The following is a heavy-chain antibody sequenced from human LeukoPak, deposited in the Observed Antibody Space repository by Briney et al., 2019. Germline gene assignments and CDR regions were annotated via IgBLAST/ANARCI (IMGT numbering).Heavy chain of an antibody. CDR2: IYIGGST. D-gene: IGHD3-22*01. CDR1: GASISSYY. CDR3: ARDRAELPYYYDSSGHYYEWFDP. J-gene: IGHJ5*02. Sequence: SETLSLTCTVSGASISSYYWSWIRLPAEKALEWIGRIYIGGSTSYNPSLKGRVTISVDTSKNQFSLMLNSVTAADTAVYYCARDRAELPYYYDSSGHYYEWFDPWGQGTLVTVSS. V-gene: IGHV4-4*07.